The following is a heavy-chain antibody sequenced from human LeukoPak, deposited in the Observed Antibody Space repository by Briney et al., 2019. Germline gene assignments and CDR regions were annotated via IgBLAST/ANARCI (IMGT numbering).Heavy chain of an antibody. V-gene: IGHV3-30*03. Sequence: GGSLRLSCAASGFTFSSYGMHWVRQAPGKGLEWVAVISYDGSNKYYADSVKGRFTISRDNSKNTLYLQMNSLRAEDTAVYYCARLGSYCGGDCYSYFDYWGQGTLVTVSS. D-gene: IGHD2-21*02. CDR1: GFTFSSYG. J-gene: IGHJ4*02. CDR3: ARLGSYCGGDCYSYFDY. CDR2: ISYDGSNK.